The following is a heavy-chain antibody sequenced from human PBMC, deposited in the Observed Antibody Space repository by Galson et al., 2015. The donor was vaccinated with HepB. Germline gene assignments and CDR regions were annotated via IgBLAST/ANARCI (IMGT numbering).Heavy chain of an antibody. CDR3: AAGDNSDRSGYYYYFDY. J-gene: IGHJ4*02. V-gene: IGHV3-21*01. CDR1: GFTFSSYS. CDR2: ISSSSSYI. Sequence: SLRLSCAASGFTFSSYSMNWVRQAPGKGLEWVSSISSSSSYIYYADSVKGRFTISRDNAKNSLYLQMNSLRAEDTAVYYCAAGDNSDRSGYYYYFDYWGQGTLVTVSS. D-gene: IGHD3-22*01.